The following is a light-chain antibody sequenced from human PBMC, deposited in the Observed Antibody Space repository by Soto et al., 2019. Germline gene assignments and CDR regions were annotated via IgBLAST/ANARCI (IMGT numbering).Light chain of an antibody. V-gene: IGKV3-20*01. Sequence: EIVMTQSPGTLSVSPGERATLSCRASKSVRNNLAWYQQKPGQAPRLLIYGASSRATGIPDRFSGSGSRTDFTLTISRLEPEDYAVYYCQQYGHSLWTFGQGTKVDIK. J-gene: IGKJ1*01. CDR3: QQYGHSLWT. CDR2: GAS. CDR1: KSVRNN.